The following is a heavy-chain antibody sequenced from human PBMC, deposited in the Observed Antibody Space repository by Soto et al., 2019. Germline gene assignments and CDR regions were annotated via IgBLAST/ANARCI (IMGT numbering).Heavy chain of an antibody. CDR1: GFTFSGDW. D-gene: IGHD6-25*01. J-gene: IGHJ4*02. CDR2: INNDGSDR. CDR3: VRGSGGFDY. Sequence: GGSLRLSCAASGFTFSGDWMHWVGQAPGRGLVWVSHINNDGSDRTYADSVKGRFTISRDNTKNTLHLQMDSLRAEDTAVYYCVRGSGGFDYWAQGTLVTVSS. V-gene: IGHV3-74*01.